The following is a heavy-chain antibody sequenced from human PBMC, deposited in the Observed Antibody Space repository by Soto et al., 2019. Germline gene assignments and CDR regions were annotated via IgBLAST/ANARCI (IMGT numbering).Heavy chain of an antibody. J-gene: IGHJ4*02. CDR3: ARGVVEMATITRYFDY. CDR2: IYHSGST. V-gene: IGHV4-4*02. Sequence: SETLSLTCAVSGGSISSSNWWSWVRQPPGKGLEWIGEIYHSGSTNYNPSLKSRVTISVDKSKNQFSLKLSSVTAADTAVYYCARGVVEMATITRYFDYWGQGTLVTVSS. CDR1: GGSISSSNW. D-gene: IGHD5-12*01.